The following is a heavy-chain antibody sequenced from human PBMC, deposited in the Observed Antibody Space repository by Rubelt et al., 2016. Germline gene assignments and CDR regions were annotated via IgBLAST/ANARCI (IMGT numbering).Heavy chain of an antibody. Sequence: MHWVRQAPGQGLEWMGWINPNSGGTNYAQKFQGRVTMTRDTSTSTVYMELSSLRSEDTAVYYCARGSSWYVDYWGQGTLVTVSS. J-gene: IGHJ4*02. V-gene: IGHV1-2*02. CDR2: INPNSGGT. CDR3: ARGSSWYVDY. D-gene: IGHD6-13*01.